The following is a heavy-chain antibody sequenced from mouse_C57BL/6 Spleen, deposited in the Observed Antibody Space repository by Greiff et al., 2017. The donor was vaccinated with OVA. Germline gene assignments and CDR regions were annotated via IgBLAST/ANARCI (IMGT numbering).Heavy chain of an antibody. CDR2: IYPGSGNT. CDR3: ALSDWAY. J-gene: IGHJ3*01. V-gene: IGHV1-76*01. D-gene: IGHD2-13*01. CDR1: GYTFTDYY. Sequence: VQLQQSGAELVRPGASVKLSCKASGYTFTDYYINWVKQRPGQGLEWIARIYPGSGNTYYNEKFKGKATLTAEKSSSTAYMQLSSLTSEDSAVYFCALSDWAYWGQGTLVTVSA.